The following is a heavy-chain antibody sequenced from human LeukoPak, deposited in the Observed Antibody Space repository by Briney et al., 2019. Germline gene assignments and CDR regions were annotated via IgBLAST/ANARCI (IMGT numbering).Heavy chain of an antibody. CDR1: GGTFSSYA. CDR2: IIPIFGTA. CDR3: ARERGYSGYYDYYYMDV. J-gene: IGHJ6*03. Sequence: SVKVSCKASGGTFSSYAISWVRQAPGQGLEWMGGIIPIFGTANYAQKFQCRVTITADESTSTAYMELSSLRSEDTAVYYCARERGYSGYYDYYYMDVWGKGTTVTISS. D-gene: IGHD5-12*01. V-gene: IGHV1-69*13.